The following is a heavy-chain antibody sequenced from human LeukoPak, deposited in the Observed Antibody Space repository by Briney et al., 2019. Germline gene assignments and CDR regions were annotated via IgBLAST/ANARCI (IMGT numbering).Heavy chain of an antibody. CDR3: ARGWDIVVVPAAMSLDYYYYGMDV. D-gene: IGHD2-2*01. J-gene: IGHJ6*04. CDR1: GGSFSGYY. Sequence: PSETLSLTCAVYGGSFSGYYWSWIRQPPGKGLEWIAEINHSGSTNYNPSLKSRVTISVDTSKNQFSLTLSSVTAADTAVYYCARGWDIVVVPAAMSLDYYYYGMDVWGKGTTVTVSS. CDR2: INHSGST. V-gene: IGHV4-34*01.